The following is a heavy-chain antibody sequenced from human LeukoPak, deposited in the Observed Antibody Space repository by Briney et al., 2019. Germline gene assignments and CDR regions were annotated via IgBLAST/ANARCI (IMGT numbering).Heavy chain of an antibody. D-gene: IGHD4-17*01. CDR3: ARDYFDYGDYVGSWAFDI. J-gene: IGHJ3*02. V-gene: IGHV4-4*07. Sequence: PSETLSLTCTVSGGSISSYYWSWIRQPAGKGLEWIGRIYTSGSTKYNPSLKSRVTMSVDTSKNQFSLKLSSVTAADAAVYYCARDYFDYGDYVGSWAFDIWGQGTMVTVSS. CDR1: GGSISSYY. CDR2: IYTSGST.